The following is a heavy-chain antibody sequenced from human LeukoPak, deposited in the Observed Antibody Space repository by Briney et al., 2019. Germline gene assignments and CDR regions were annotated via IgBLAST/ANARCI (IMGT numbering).Heavy chain of an antibody. CDR3: ARVGVTKLRYFDEGRYFDY. V-gene: IGHV1-3*01. CDR1: GYTFTSYA. J-gene: IGHJ4*02. CDR2: INAGNGNT. D-gene: IGHD3-9*01. Sequence: ASVKVSCKASGYTFTSYAMHWVRQAPGQRLEWMGWINAGNGNTKYSQKFQGRVTITRDTSASTAYMELSSLRSEDTAVYYCARVGVTKLRYFDEGRYFDYWGQGTLVTVSS.